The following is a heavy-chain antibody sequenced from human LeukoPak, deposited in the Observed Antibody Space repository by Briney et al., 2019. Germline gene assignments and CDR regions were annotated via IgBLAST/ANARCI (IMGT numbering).Heavy chain of an antibody. V-gene: IGHV1-46*01. J-gene: IGHJ3*02. CDR3: ARSGGPLSYYDSSGYYYSRGTFDI. Sequence: ASVKVSCKASGYTFTSYYMHWVRQAPGQGLEWMGIISPSGGSTSYAQKFQGRVTMTRDMSTSTVYMELGSLRSEDTAVYYCARSGGPLSYYDSSGYYYSRGTFDIWGQGTMVTVSS. D-gene: IGHD3-22*01. CDR1: GYTFTSYY. CDR2: ISPSGGST.